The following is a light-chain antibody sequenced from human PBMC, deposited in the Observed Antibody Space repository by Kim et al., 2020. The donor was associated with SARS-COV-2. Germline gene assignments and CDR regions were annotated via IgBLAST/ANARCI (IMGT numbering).Light chain of an antibody. CDR2: QDS. Sequence: SYELTQPPSVSVSPGQTANITCSGDKLGDKYACWYQQKPGQSPVVVIYQDSKRPSGIPERFSGSNSGNRATLTISGTQAMDEADYYCQAWDSSTAVFGGGTQLTVL. CDR3: QAWDSSTAV. J-gene: IGLJ2*01. V-gene: IGLV3-1*01. CDR1: KLGDKY.